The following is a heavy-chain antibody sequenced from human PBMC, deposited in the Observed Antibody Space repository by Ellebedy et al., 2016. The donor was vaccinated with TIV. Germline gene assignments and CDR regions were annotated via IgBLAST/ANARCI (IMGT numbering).Heavy chain of an antibody. D-gene: IGHD7-27*01. J-gene: IGHJ3*02. CDR2: IHYSGST. Sequence: SETLSLTCTVSGGSISSSTSISSTSSYWGWIRQAPGKGLEWIGSIHYSGSTYYSPSLKSRVTMSVDTSENQFSLKLSSVTAADTAVYYCVDQLTGLDAFDIWGQGTVVTVSS. CDR1: GGSISSSTSISSTSSY. CDR3: VDQLTGLDAFDI. V-gene: IGHV4-39*01.